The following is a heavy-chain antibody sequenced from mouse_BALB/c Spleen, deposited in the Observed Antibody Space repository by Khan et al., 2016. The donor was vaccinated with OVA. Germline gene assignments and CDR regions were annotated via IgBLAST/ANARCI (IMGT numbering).Heavy chain of an antibody. CDR2: MSSGSSTI. D-gene: IGHD2-1*01. V-gene: IGHV5-17*02. CDR3: VRSGGNFHWYFDV. J-gene: IGHJ1*01. Sequence: EVELVESGGGLVQPGGSRKLSCAASGFTFSSFGMHWVRQAPKKGLEWVAYMSSGSSTIYYVDTVKGRFTISRDNPKNTLFLQMTSRRSEDTAMYDCVRSGGNFHWYFDVWGAGTSVTVSS. CDR1: GFTFSSFG.